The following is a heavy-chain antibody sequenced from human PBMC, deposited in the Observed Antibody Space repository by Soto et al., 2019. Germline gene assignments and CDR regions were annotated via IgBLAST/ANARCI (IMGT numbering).Heavy chain of an antibody. J-gene: IGHJ6*02. CDR2: INPNSGGT. Sequence: GASVKVSCKASGYTFTGYYMHWVRQAPGQGLEWMGWINPNSGGTNYAQKFQGRVTMTRDTSISTAYMALSRLRSDDTAVYYCARDRIAMVRGPYYGMDVWGQGTTVTVSS. V-gene: IGHV1-2*02. CDR1: GYTFTGYY. D-gene: IGHD3-10*01. CDR3: ARDRIAMVRGPYYGMDV.